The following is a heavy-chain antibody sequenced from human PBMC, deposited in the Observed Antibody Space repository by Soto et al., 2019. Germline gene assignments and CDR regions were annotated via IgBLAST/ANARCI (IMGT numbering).Heavy chain of an antibody. CDR3: ASHHCRGGSCYGGDAFDI. J-gene: IGHJ3*02. CDR2: INSDGTST. V-gene: IGHV3-74*01. Sequence: GGSLRLSCAASGFTFNNYWMHWVRQAPGKGLVWVSRINSDGTSTSYADSVKGRFTISRDNAKNTLYLQMNSLRAEDTAVYYCASHHCRGGSCYGGDAFDIWGQGTMVTVSS. D-gene: IGHD2-15*01. CDR1: GFTFNNYW.